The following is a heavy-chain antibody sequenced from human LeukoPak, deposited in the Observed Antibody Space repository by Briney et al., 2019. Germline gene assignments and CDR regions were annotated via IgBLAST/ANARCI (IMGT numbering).Heavy chain of an antibody. CDR3: ARGRYCSGGSCYRIAFDI. D-gene: IGHD2-15*01. CDR1: GGSFSGYY. CDR2: INHSGST. J-gene: IGHJ3*02. Sequence: SETLSLTCAVYGGSFSGYYWSWIRQPPGKGLEWIGEINHSGSTNYNPSLKSRVTISVDTSKNQCSLKLSSVTAADTAVYYCARGRYCSGGSCYRIAFDIWGQGTMVTVSS. V-gene: IGHV4-34*01.